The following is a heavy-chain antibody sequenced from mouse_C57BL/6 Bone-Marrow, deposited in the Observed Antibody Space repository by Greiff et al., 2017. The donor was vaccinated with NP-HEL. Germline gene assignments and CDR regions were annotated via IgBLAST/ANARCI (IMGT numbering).Heavy chain of an antibody. CDR3: TSPYYFGSSYAY. CDR2: IDPETGGT. Sequence: QVQLQQSGAELVRPGASVTLSCKASGYTFTDYEMHWVKQTPVHGLEWIGAIDPETGGTAYNQKFKGKAILTADKSSSTAYMELRSLTSEDSAVSYCTSPYYFGSSYAYWGQGTLVTVSA. J-gene: IGHJ3*01. CDR1: GYTFTDYE. D-gene: IGHD1-1*01. V-gene: IGHV1-15*01.